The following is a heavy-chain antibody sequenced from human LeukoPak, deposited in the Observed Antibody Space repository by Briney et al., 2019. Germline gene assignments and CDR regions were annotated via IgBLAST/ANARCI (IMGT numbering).Heavy chain of an antibody. Sequence: GASVKVSCMASGYTFTAYFIYWVRQAPGQGLEWVGWINPSSGRTNSAQKFQGRVTMTRDTSISTAYMELSSLRSDDTAVYYCARAHVLRSSSRSFQHWGQGTLVSVAS. V-gene: IGHV1-2*02. CDR1: GYTFTAYF. CDR3: ARAHVLRSSSRSFQH. D-gene: IGHD6-13*01. CDR2: INPSSGRT. J-gene: IGHJ1*01.